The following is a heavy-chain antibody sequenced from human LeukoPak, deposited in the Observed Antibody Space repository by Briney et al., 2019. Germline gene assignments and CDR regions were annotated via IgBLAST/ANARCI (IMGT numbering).Heavy chain of an antibody. CDR2: ISSSSGYI. D-gene: IGHD4-17*01. V-gene: IGHV3-21*01. Sequence: PGGSLRLSCEASGFTFSSYSMNWVRQAPGKGLEWVSSISSSSGYIYYADSVKGRFTISRDNAKNSLYLQMNSLRDEDTAIYYCARETTVIKKFDYWGQGTLVTVSS. CDR3: ARETTVIKKFDY. J-gene: IGHJ4*02. CDR1: GFTFSSYS.